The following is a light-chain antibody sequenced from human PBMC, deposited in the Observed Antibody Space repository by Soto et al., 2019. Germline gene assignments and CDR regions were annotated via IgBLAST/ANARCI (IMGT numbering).Light chain of an antibody. Sequence: EIVLTHSPGTLSMSPGERATLSCRASQSVSGNYIAWYQKKPGQAPTTLIFGASGRATGIPDRFSGSGSGTDFTLTISRLEPEDSAVYYCQQYATSPLLFGGGTKVEIK. CDR3: QQYATSPLL. J-gene: IGKJ4*01. CDR1: QSVSGNY. V-gene: IGKV3-20*01. CDR2: GAS.